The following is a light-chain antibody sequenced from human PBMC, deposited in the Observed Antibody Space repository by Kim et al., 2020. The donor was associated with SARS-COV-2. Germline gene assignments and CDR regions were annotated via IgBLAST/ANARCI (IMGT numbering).Light chain of an antibody. V-gene: IGLV6-57*03. Sequence: GKTVTSPCTRSRSSIASDYVQWYPQRPGSAPATVIYEVNQGPSGVPDRFSGSIDSSSNSASLTISGLKTEDETDYYCQSYNISNSVFGTGTKVTVL. CDR3: QSYNISNSV. CDR1: RSSIASDY. J-gene: IGLJ1*01. CDR2: EVN.